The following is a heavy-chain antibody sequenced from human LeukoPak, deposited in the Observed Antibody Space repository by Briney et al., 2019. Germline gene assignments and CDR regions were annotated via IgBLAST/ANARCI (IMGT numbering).Heavy chain of an antibody. J-gene: IGHJ4*02. V-gene: IGHV4-39*07. CDR2: IFYSGST. Sequence: SETLSLTCTVSGGSISTSNYYWGWIRQPPGKGLEWIGNIFYSGSTYYSPSLRSRVTISLDTSRNQFSLKLSSVTAADTAVYYCARAATVTFDYWGQGTLVTVSS. CDR1: GGSISTSNYY. CDR3: ARAATVTFDY. D-gene: IGHD4-17*01.